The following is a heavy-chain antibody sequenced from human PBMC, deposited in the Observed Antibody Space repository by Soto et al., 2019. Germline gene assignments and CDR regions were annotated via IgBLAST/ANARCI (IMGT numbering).Heavy chain of an antibody. Sequence: EVQLLESGGGLVQPGGSLRLSCAASGFTFSSYAMSWVRQAPGKGLEWVSAISGSGGSTYYADSVKGRFTISRDNSKTTPYLQMNSLRAEDTAVYYCAKDLPGSGLPDYWGQGTLVTVSS. CDR1: GFTFSSYA. V-gene: IGHV3-23*01. J-gene: IGHJ4*02. D-gene: IGHD2-8*02. CDR3: AKDLPGSGLPDY. CDR2: ISGSGGST.